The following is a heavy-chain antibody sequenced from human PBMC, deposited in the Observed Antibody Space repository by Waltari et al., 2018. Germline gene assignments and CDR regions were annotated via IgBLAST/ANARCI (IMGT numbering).Heavy chain of an antibody. CDR1: GYTFTSYA. D-gene: IGHD1-26*01. V-gene: IGHV1-3*01. J-gene: IGHJ4*02. Sequence: QVQLVQSGAEVKKPGASVKVSCKASGYTFTSYAMHLVRQAPGQRLEWMGWINAGNGNTKYSQKFQGRVTITRDTSASTAYMELSSLRSEDTAVYYCARDLFYRGSYRPGDYWGQGTLVTVSS. CDR2: INAGNGNT. CDR3: ARDLFYRGSYRPGDY.